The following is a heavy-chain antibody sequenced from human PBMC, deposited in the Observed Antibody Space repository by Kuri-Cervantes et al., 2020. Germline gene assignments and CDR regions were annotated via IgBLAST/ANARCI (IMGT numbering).Heavy chain of an antibody. D-gene: IGHD2-8*01. CDR1: GYTFTSYY. J-gene: IGHJ5*02. CDR3: AGLETHCTNGVCYVSALDP. CDR2: INPTGGST. Sequence: ASVKVSCKASGYTFTSYYMHWVRQAPGQGLEWMGLINPTGGSTTYAQKFQGRVTMTRDTSTTTVYMELSSLRSEDTAVYYCAGLETHCTNGVCYVSALDPWGQGTLVTVSS. V-gene: IGHV1-46*01.